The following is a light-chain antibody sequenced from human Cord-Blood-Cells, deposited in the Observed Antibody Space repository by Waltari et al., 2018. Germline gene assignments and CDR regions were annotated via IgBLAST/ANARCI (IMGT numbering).Light chain of an antibody. CDR1: SSDVGGYNY. Sequence: QSALTQPRSVSGSPGQSVTISCPGTSSDVGGYNYVSWYQQHPGKAPKLMIYDVSKRPSEVPGRFAGAESGNTASLTISGLQAEDVADYYCCSYAGSYTVVFGGGTKLTVL. CDR3: CSYAGSYTVV. CDR2: DVS. J-gene: IGLJ2*01. V-gene: IGLV2-11*01.